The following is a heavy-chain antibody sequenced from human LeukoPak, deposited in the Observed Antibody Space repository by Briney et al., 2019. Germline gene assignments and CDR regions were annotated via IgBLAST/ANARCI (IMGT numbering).Heavy chain of an antibody. CDR2: IYTSGST. V-gene: IGHV4-4*07. CDR1: GGSISSYY. J-gene: IGHJ4*02. Sequence: SETLSLTCTVSGGSISSYYWSWIRQPAGKGLEWIGRIYTSGSTNYNPSLKSRVTMSVDTSKNQFSLKLSSVTAADTAVYYCAREDYSNYYNYFDYWGQGTLVTVSS. CDR3: AREDYSNYYNYFDY. D-gene: IGHD4-11*01.